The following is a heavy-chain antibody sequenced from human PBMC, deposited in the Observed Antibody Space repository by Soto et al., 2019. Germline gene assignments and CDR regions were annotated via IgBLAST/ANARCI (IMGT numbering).Heavy chain of an antibody. CDR3: ASSYYIDY. Sequence: QVQLVESGGGVVQPGRSLRLSCAASGFTFSSYAMHWVRQAPGKGLEWVAVISYDGSNKYYADSVKGRFTISRDNSKNTLYLQMNSLRAEDTAVYYCASSYYIDYWGQGTLVTVSS. J-gene: IGHJ4*02. CDR1: GFTFSSYA. V-gene: IGHV3-30-3*01. D-gene: IGHD3-10*01. CDR2: ISYDGSNK.